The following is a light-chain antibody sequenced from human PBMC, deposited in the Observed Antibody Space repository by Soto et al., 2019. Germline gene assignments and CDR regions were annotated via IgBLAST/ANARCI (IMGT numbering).Light chain of an antibody. CDR3: QQYGSSPA. CDR1: QSVGSN. V-gene: IGKV3-20*01. Sequence: IVLTQCTGIMSLSPGERATLSFRASQSVGSNLAWYQQKPGQAPRFLIYGASSRATGIPDRFSGSGSGTDFTLTISRLEPEDFAVYYCQQYGSSPAFGPGTEVDIK. J-gene: IGKJ3*01. CDR2: GAS.